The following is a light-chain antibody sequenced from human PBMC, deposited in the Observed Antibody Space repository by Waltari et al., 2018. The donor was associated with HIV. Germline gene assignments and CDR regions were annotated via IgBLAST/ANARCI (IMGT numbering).Light chain of an antibody. CDR2: DVA. CDR1: DSDFGLYNF. CDR3: ASFTGDNTVI. V-gene: IGLV2-14*03. J-gene: IGLJ2*01. Sequence: AVTQPASVSGLPGQSTTISCTGDDSDFGLYNFVSWYQQHSGKPPILILYDVARRASGVSDRFSCSMAGNTASLTISGLRAEDEGHYYCASFTGDNTVIFGGGTEVTVL.